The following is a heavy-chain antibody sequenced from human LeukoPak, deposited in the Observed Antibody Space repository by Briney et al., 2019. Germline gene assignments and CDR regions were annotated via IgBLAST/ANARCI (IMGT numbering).Heavy chain of an antibody. Sequence: GGSLRLSCAASGFTFDDYGMSWVRQAPGKGLEWVSGINWNGGSTGYADSVKGRFTISRDNAKNSLYLQMNSLRADDTAVYYCARGSQLRYFDWTFDYWGQGTLVTVSS. CDR1: GFTFDDYG. D-gene: IGHD3-9*01. CDR2: INWNGGST. CDR3: ARGSQLRYFDWTFDY. V-gene: IGHV3-20*04. J-gene: IGHJ4*02.